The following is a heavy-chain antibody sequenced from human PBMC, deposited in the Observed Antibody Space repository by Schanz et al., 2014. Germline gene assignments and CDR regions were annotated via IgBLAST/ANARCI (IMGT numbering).Heavy chain of an antibody. J-gene: IGHJ4*02. CDR1: GFTFSSYA. V-gene: IGHV3-64*04. Sequence: VQLVESGGYLVQPGGSLRLSCSASGFTFSSYAMHWVRQASGKGLEYVSAITRSGGGTYYSDSVKGRFTISRDNSKNTLYLQMTSLRAEDTSVYFCAKQIHYDILTVTRNWGQGTLXTVSS. CDR3: AKQIHYDILTVTRN. CDR2: ITRSGGGT. D-gene: IGHD3-9*01.